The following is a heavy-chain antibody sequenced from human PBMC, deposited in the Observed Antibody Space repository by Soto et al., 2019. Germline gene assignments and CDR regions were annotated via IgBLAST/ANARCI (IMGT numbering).Heavy chain of an antibody. V-gene: IGHV3-15*07. D-gene: IGHD3-3*01. CDR1: GFAFSNAW. CDR2: IKSKTDGGTT. Sequence: EVQLVESGGDLVKPGGSLRLSCVASGFAFSNAWMYWVRQAPEKGLEWVGRIKSKTDGGTTDYAAPVKGRFTISRDDSKNTLYLQMNSLKTEDTAVYYCSTNTISTYVALYGMDVWGQGTTVTVSS. CDR3: STNTISTYVALYGMDV. J-gene: IGHJ6*02.